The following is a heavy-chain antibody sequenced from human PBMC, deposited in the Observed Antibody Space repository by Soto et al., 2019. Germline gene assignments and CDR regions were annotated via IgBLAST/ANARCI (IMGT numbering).Heavy chain of an antibody. V-gene: IGHV3-74*01. CDR2: ISDDGFNA. CDR1: EFTFSAYW. J-gene: IGHJ4*02. D-gene: IGHD1-1*01. Sequence: GGSLRLSCAVSEFTFSAYWMHCVRQVPGKGLAGVSRISDDGFNATCAKSVKGRFVISRDNAKNSLYLEMNTLRVDDSGLYYCARGPRVSSTGTGAHWGRGTLV. CDR3: ARGPRVSSTGTGAH.